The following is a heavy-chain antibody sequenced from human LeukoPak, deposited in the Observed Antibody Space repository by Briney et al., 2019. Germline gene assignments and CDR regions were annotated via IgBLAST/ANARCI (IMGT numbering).Heavy chain of an antibody. Sequence: PGGSLRLSCAASGFTFSSYSMNWVRQAPGKGLEWVSSISSSSSYIYYADSVKGRFTISRDNSKNTLYLQMNSLRAEDTAVYYCARDPRGYYDSSGYPEYFQHWGQGTLVTVSS. J-gene: IGHJ1*01. CDR3: ARDPRGYYDSSGYPEYFQH. CDR2: ISSSSSYI. D-gene: IGHD3-22*01. V-gene: IGHV3-21*04. CDR1: GFTFSSYS.